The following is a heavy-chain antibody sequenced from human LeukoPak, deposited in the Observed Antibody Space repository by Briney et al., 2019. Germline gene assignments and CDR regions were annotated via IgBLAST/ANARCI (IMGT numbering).Heavy chain of an antibody. CDR1: GFTFSSYA. J-gene: IGHJ4*02. CDR2: ISGSGGST. Sequence: GGSLRLSCAVSGFTFSSYAMSCVRQAPGKGLEWVSAISGSGGSTYYADSVKGRFTISRDNSKNTLYLQMNSLRVEDTAVYYCAGDIVVVVAAPYLDYWGQGTLVTVSS. V-gene: IGHV3-23*01. D-gene: IGHD2-15*01. CDR3: AGDIVVVVAAPYLDY.